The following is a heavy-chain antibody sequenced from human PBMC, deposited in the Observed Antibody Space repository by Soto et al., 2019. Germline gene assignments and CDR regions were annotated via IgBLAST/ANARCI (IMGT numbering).Heavy chain of an antibody. CDR1: GYTFTNFG. CDR3: ARGGTPFDY. Sequence: ASVKVSCKTSGYTFTNFGLSWVRQAPGQGLEWMGWISAYNGNTNYAQNFQGRVTMTTDTSTSTAYMELRSLRSDDTAVYYCARGGTPFDYWGQGTLVTVSS. CDR2: ISAYNGNT. V-gene: IGHV1-18*01. D-gene: IGHD3-16*01. J-gene: IGHJ4*02.